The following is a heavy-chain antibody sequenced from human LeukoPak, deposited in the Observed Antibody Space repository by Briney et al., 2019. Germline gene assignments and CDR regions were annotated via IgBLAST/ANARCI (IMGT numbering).Heavy chain of an antibody. J-gene: IGHJ5*02. CDR3: ATVIIAVAGINWFDP. Sequence: ASVKVSCKVSGYTLTELSMHWVRQAPGKGLEWMGGLDPEDGETIYAQKFQGRVTMTEDTSTDTAYMELSSLRSEDTAVYYCATVIIAVAGINWFDPWGQGTLVTVSS. D-gene: IGHD6-19*01. CDR2: LDPEDGET. V-gene: IGHV1-24*01. CDR1: GYTLTELS.